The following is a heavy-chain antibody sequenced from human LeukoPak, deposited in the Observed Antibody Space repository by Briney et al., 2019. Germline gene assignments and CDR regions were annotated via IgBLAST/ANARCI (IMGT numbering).Heavy chain of an antibody. Sequence: SETLSLTCAVSGYSISSGYYWGGIRQPPGKGLEWIGSIYHSGSTYYNPSLKSRVTISVDTSKNQFSLKLSSVPAADTAVYYCAVQYSSSASFDYWGQGTLVTVSS. CDR1: GYSISSGYY. D-gene: IGHD6-6*01. CDR3: AVQYSSSASFDY. CDR2: IYHSGST. J-gene: IGHJ4*02. V-gene: IGHV4-38-2*01.